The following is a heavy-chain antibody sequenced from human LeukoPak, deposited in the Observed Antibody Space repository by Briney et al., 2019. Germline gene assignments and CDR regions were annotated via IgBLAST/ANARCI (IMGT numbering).Heavy chain of an antibody. CDR3: ANLDVWAGPFDY. Sequence: GGSLRLSCAASGSTFSSYAMSWVRQAPGKGLEWVSAISGSGGSTYYADSVKGRFTISRDNSKNTLYLQMNSLRAEDTAVYYCANLDVWAGPFDYWGQGTLVTISS. V-gene: IGHV3-23*01. CDR2: ISGSGGST. D-gene: IGHD3-16*01. J-gene: IGHJ4*02. CDR1: GSTFSSYA.